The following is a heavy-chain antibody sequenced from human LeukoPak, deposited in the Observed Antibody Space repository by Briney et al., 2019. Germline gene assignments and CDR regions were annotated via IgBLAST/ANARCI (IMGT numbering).Heavy chain of an antibody. Sequence: SETLSLTCTVSGGSISSGGYYWSWIRQHPGTGLEWIGYIHYSGSTNYNPSLKSRVTISVDTSKNQFSLKLSSVTAADTAVYYCARHTSVGASMGYWGQGTLVTVSS. J-gene: IGHJ4*02. CDR1: GGSISSGGYY. CDR3: ARHTSVGASMGY. CDR2: IHYSGST. V-gene: IGHV4-61*08. D-gene: IGHD1-26*01.